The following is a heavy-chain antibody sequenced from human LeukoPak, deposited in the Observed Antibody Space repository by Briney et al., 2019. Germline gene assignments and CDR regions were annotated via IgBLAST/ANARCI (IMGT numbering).Heavy chain of an antibody. CDR2: VSAHGVDK. CDR3: AKVRYYYDSSGYYLPYFDY. CDR1: GFALSSYA. J-gene: IGHJ4*02. Sequence: GGSLRLSCAASGFALSSYAMHWVRQAPGKGLEWLAVVSAHGVDKFYADSVKGRFTISKDTSKNTLYLQMNSLRAEDTAVYYCAKVRYYYDSSGYYLPYFDYWGQGTQVTVSS. D-gene: IGHD3-22*01. V-gene: IGHV3-30*04.